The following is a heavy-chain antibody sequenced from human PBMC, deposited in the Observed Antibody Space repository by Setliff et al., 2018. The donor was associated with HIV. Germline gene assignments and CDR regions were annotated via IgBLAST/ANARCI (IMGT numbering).Heavy chain of an antibody. J-gene: IGHJ3*02. D-gene: IGHD6-25*01. CDR3: ARGGKRAFDI. CDR1: GGSISSAY. V-gene: IGHV4-4*09. CDR2: ITANGNA. Sequence: PSETLSLTCSVSGGSISSAYWTWIRQSPGRGLEWLGYITANGNAYYNPSLRSRVTISIDMSKIYFSLKLSSVSPTDTALYYCARGGKRAFDIWGQGAMVTVSS.